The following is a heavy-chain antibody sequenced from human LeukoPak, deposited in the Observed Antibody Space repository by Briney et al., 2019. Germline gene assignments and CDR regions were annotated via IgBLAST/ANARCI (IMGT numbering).Heavy chain of an antibody. CDR2: ISGSGGST. CDR1: GFTFSSYA. Sequence: PGGSLRLSCAASGFTFSSYAMSWVRQAPGKGLEWVSAISGSGGSTYYADSVKGRFTISRDHSRNTLYLQMNSLRAEDTAVYYCAKGVRRSSDYSSPVDYWGQGTLVTVSS. J-gene: IGHJ4*02. CDR3: AKGVRRSSDYSSPVDY. D-gene: IGHD3-22*01. V-gene: IGHV3-23*01.